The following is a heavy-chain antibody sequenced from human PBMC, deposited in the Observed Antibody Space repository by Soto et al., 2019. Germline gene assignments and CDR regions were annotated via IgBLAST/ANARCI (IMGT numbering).Heavy chain of an antibody. J-gene: IGHJ4*02. CDR2: ISGSGVST. D-gene: IGHD2-8*01. V-gene: IGHV3-23*01. CDR1: GFTFSSYA. CDR3: AKAHQLLNPSYCTNGVCYISGFDY. Sequence: GGSLRLSCAASGFTFSSYAMSWVRQAPGKGLEWVSGISGSGVSTYYADSVKGRFTISRDNSKSTLYLQMNSLRAEDTAVYYCAKAHQLLNPSYCTNGVCYISGFDYWGQGTLVTVSS.